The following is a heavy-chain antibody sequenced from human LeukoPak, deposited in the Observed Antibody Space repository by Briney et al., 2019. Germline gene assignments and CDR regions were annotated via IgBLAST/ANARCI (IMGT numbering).Heavy chain of an antibody. D-gene: IGHD4-23*01. Sequence: GGSLRLSCAASGFRLDAFGMSWVRQVPGKGLEWVSGIDWNGGRRGYADSVKGRFTISRDNAKNSLYLQMKNLRAEDTALYYCASVPVDSSGNSRYYFDSWGQGTLVTVSS. J-gene: IGHJ4*02. CDR1: GFRLDAFG. V-gene: IGHV3-20*04. CDR2: IDWNGGRR. CDR3: ASVPVDSSGNSRYYFDS.